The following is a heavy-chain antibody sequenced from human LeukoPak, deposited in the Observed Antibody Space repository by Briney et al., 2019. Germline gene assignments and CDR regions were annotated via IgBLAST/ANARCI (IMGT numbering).Heavy chain of an antibody. V-gene: IGHV3-11*01. J-gene: IGHJ4*02. CDR2: ISSSGSTI. CDR1: GFTFSASA. Sequence: PGGSLRLSCAASGFTFSASAMSWVRQAPGKGLEWVSYISSSGSTIYYADSVKGRFTISRDNAKNSLYLQMNSLRAEDTAVYYCAKDRNSVSPYYFDYWGQGTLVTVSS. D-gene: IGHD1-14*01. CDR3: AKDRNSVSPYYFDY.